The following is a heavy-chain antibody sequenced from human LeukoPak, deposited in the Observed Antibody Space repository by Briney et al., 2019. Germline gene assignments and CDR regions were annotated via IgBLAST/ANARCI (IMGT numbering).Heavy chain of an antibody. CDR1: GYTFTGHY. J-gene: IGHJ6*03. V-gene: IGHV1-2*02. Sequence: ASVKVSCKASGYTFTGHYMHWVRQAPGQGLEWMGWINPNSGDTNYAQKFQGRVTMTRDTSISTAYMELSRLRSDNTAVYYCARDIVATIGAVGYYYYYMDVWGKGTTVTVSS. CDR3: ARDIVATIGAVGYYYYYMDV. D-gene: IGHD5-12*01. CDR2: INPNSGDT.